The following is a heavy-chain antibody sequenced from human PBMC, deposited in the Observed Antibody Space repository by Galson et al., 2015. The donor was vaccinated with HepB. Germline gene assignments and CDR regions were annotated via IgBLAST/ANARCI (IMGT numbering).Heavy chain of an antibody. D-gene: IGHD1-7*01. CDR3: ARGVRNYLYSDN. V-gene: IGHV1-8*02. CDR1: GYSFIDHY. CDR2: MNPNSGNT. Sequence: SVKVSCKASGYSFIDHYIHWVRQAPGQGLEWMGRMNPNSGNTGYAPEFQDRVTMTGDTSMSTAYMELSSLRSEDTAVYYCARGVRNYLYSDNWGQGTLVTVSS. J-gene: IGHJ4*02.